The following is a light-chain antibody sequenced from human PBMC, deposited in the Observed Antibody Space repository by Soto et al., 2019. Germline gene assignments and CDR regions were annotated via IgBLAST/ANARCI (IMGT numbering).Light chain of an antibody. J-gene: IGLJ1*01. CDR3: SSFAGSNNFPYV. V-gene: IGLV2-8*01. CDR2: EIN. CDR1: SSDVGAYDY. Sequence: QSALTQPRSVSVSPGQSVTSSCTGTSSDVGAYDYVSWYQQHPGKAPKLMIYEINKRPSGVPDRFSGSKSGNTASLTVSGLQAEDEADYYCSSFAGSNNFPYVFGTGTKVTVL.